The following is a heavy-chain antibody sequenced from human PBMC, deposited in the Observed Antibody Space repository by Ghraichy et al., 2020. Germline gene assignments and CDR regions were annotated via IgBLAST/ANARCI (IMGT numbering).Heavy chain of an antibody. D-gene: IGHD2-8*01. V-gene: IGHV3-30-3*01. J-gene: IGHJ4*01. CDR2: ISSDGSAT. CDR3: ARLCTNGACPPGDY. Sequence: GESLNISCAASGFTFSLYAIHWVRQAPGKGPEWVAFISSDGSATFYADSVKGRFTVSRDNSKNTLFLQMDSLRTEDTAVYSCARLCTNGACPPGDYWGLGTLVAVSS. CDR1: GFTFSLYA.